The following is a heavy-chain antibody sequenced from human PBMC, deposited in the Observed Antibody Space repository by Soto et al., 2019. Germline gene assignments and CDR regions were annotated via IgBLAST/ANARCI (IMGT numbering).Heavy chain of an antibody. CDR1: GFTFNRHA. J-gene: IGHJ4*02. V-gene: IGHV3-30-3*01. D-gene: IGHD3-10*01. CDR3: ARSRSGAVADSFDY. CDR2: ISRDGTNK. Sequence: QVQLVASGGGVVHLGRSLTLSCAASGFTFNRHAIHWVRQAPGKGLEWVTVISRDGTNKYSADSVKGRFTISRDNAKNTVFLQMNSLRREDTAVYYCARSRSGAVADSFDYWGQGTPVTVSS.